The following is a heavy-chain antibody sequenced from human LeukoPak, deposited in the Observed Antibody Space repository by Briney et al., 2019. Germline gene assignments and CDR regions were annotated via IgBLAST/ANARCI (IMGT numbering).Heavy chain of an antibody. CDR1: GGSFSGYY. Sequence: SETLSLTCAVHGGSFSGYYWSWIRQPPGKGLEWIGEINHSGSTNYNPSLKSRVTISVDTSKNQFSLRLSSVTAADTAVYYCARGYYYYYMDVWGKGTTVTVSS. CDR2: INHSGST. CDR3: ARGYYYYYMDV. J-gene: IGHJ6*03. V-gene: IGHV4-34*01.